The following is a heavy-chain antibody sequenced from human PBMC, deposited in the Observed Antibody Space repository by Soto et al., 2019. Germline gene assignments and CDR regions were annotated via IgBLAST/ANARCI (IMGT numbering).Heavy chain of an antibody. Sequence: QVQLQESGPGLVKPSQTLSLTCTVSGGSISSGDYYWSWIRQPPGKGLEWIGYIYYSGRTYYNPSLNSRVTIPVDTSKNQSSLKLSSVTAADTAVYYCSSNSYGYILSASWGQGTLVTVSS. CDR3: SSNSYGYILSAS. V-gene: IGHV4-30-4*01. CDR1: GGSISSGDYY. CDR2: IYYSGRT. J-gene: IGHJ5*02. D-gene: IGHD5-18*01.